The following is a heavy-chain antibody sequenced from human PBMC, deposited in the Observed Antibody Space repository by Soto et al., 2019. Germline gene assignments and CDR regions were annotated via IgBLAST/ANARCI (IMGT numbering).Heavy chain of an antibody. CDR3: ATGTLRGGSGDYEGCFDY. V-gene: IGHV1-24*01. CDR1: GYTLTELS. CDR2: FDPEDGET. D-gene: IGHD4-17*01. J-gene: IGHJ4*02. Sequence: GSSVKVSCKVSGYTLTELSMHWVRQAPGKGLEWMGGFDPEDGETIYAQKFQGRVTMTEDTSTDTAYMELSSLRSEDTAVYYCATGTLRGGSGDYEGCFDYWGQGTMVTVSS.